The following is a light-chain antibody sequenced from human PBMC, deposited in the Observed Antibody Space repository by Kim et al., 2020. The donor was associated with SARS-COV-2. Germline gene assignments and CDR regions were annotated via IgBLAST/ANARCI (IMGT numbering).Light chain of an antibody. CDR3: AAWDDSLNGVF. V-gene: IGLV1-44*01. Sequence: GRMATACCSGRSANIGGNAVSWYRQLPGTAPKLLIFNSNQRPSGVPDRFSGSKSGTSASLAIGGLQTEDEVDYYCAAWDDSLNGVFFGGGTQLTVL. CDR2: NSN. J-gene: IGLJ2*01. CDR1: SANIGGNA.